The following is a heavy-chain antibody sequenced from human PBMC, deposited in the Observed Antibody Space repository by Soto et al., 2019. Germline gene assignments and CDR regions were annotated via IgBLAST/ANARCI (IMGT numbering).Heavy chain of an antibody. CDR3: AKSSNGYPYYFDY. CDR1: GFTFSSYE. D-gene: IGHD3-22*01. V-gene: IGHV3-23*04. CDR2: INHVGDSS. J-gene: IGHJ4*02. Sequence: EVQLVESGGGLVQPGGSLRLSCAASGFTFSSYEMNWVRQAPGKGLEWVSTINHVGDSSYYTDSVKGRFTISRDNSKNTLYLQMNSLRAEDTAVYYCAKSSNGYPYYFDYWGQGALVTVSS.